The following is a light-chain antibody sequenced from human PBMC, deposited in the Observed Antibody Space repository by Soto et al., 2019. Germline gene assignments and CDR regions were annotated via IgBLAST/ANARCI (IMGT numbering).Light chain of an antibody. CDR1: QSISSW. CDR2: KAS. CDR3: QRHNSYPFA. V-gene: IGKV1-5*03. Sequence: DIQMTQSPSTLSASVGDRVTITCRASQSISSWLAWYQQKPGKAPKLLIYKASNLESGVPSRFSGSGSGTEFTLTISSLQPDDFATYYCQRHNSYPFAFGPGTKVDIK. J-gene: IGKJ3*01.